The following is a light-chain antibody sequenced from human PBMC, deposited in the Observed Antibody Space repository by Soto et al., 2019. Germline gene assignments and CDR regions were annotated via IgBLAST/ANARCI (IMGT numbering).Light chain of an antibody. V-gene: IGLV2-14*01. Sequence: QSALTQPASVSGSPGQSITISCTGTSSDVGGYNYVSWYQQHPGKAPKLMIYDVSNRPSGVSNSFSGSKSGNTASLTISGLQAEDEADYYCSSYTISSTLVVFGGGTKVTVL. CDR2: DVS. J-gene: IGLJ2*01. CDR3: SSYTISSTLVV. CDR1: SSDVGGYNY.